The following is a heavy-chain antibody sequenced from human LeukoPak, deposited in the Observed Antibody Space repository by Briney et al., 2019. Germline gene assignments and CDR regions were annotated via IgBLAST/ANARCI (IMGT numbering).Heavy chain of an antibody. V-gene: IGHV1-69*05. CDR3: ARTSSDRGYFDY. CDR1: GGTFSSYA. CDR2: IIPIFGTA. Sequence: ASVKVSCKASGGTFSSYAISWVRQAPGQGLEWMGGIIPIFGTANYAQKFQGRVTITTDESTSTAYMELSSLRSEDTAVYYCARTSSDRGYFDYWGQGTLVTVSS. J-gene: IGHJ4*02. D-gene: IGHD1-14*01.